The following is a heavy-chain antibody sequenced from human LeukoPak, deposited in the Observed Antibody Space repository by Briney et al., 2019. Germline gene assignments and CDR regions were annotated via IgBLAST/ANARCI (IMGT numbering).Heavy chain of an antibody. Sequence: GGSLRLSCAASGFTFSSYTMNWVRQAPGKGLEWVSSISSSSSSIYYAGSLKGRFTISRDNAKNSLYLQMNSLRAEDTAVYFCAKYSSDAFDVWGQGTMVTVSS. D-gene: IGHD6-13*01. CDR3: AKYSSDAFDV. CDR2: ISSSSSSI. V-gene: IGHV3-21*01. J-gene: IGHJ3*01. CDR1: GFTFSSYT.